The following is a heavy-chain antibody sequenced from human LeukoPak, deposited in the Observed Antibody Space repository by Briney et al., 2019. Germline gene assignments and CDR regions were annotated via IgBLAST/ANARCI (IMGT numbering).Heavy chain of an antibody. CDR2: IYTSGSS. CDR1: GGSISSSSYY. D-gene: IGHD3-3*01. CDR3: AREHVLRFLEWLFPRDAFDI. Sequence: PSETLSLTCTVSGGSISSSSYYWGWIRQPPGEGLEWIGSIYTSGSSNYNPSLKSRVTISVDTSKNQFSLKLSSVTAADTAVYYCAREHVLRFLEWLFPRDAFDIWGQGTMVTVSS. V-gene: IGHV4-39*07. J-gene: IGHJ3*02.